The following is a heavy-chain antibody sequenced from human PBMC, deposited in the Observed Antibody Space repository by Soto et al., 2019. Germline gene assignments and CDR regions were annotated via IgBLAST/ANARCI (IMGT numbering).Heavy chain of an antibody. CDR3: ATKREFDY. V-gene: IGHV3-30*03. CDR2: KSYDGSNK. J-gene: IGHJ4*02. Sequence: QVQLVESGGGVVQPGRSLRLSCAASGFTFSSYGMHWVRQAPGKGLEWVAVKSYDGSNKYYADSVKGRFTISRDNSKNTLYLQMNSLRAEDTAVYYCATKREFDYWGQGTLVTVSS. D-gene: IGHD1-26*01. CDR1: GFTFSSYG.